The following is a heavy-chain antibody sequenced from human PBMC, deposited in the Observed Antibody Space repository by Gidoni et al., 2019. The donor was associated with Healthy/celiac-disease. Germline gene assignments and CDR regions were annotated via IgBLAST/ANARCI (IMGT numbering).Heavy chain of an antibody. CDR1: GFTFSGSA. CDR2: IRSKANSYAT. Sequence: EVQLVESGGGLVQPGGSLKLSCAASGFTFSGSAMHWVRQASGKGLEWVGRIRSKANSYATAYAASVKGRFTISRDDSKNTAYLQMNSLKTEDTAVYYCTRDFWSGPDPWGQGTLVTVSS. V-gene: IGHV3-73*02. J-gene: IGHJ5*02. CDR3: TRDFWSGPDP. D-gene: IGHD3-3*01.